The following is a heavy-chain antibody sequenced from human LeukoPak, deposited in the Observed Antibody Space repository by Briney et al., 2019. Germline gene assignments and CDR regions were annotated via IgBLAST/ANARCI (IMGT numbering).Heavy chain of an antibody. Sequence: GESLRISCKGSGYSFTSYWISWVRQMPGKGLKWMGRIDPSDSYTNYSPSFQSHVTISADKSISTAYLQWSSLKASDTAMYYCARHDRYCSSTSCYAPDYWGQGTLVTVSS. J-gene: IGHJ4*02. V-gene: IGHV5-10-1*01. CDR3: ARHDRYCSSTSCYAPDY. CDR2: IDPSDSYT. CDR1: GYSFTSYW. D-gene: IGHD2-2*01.